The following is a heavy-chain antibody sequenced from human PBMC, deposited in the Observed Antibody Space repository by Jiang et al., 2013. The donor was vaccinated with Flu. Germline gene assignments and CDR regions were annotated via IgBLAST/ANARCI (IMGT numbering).Heavy chain of an antibody. CDR1: GDSVSSNSAA. CDR2: TYYRSKWYN. J-gene: IGHJ3*02. D-gene: IGHD6-13*01. Sequence: SQTLSLTCAISGDSVSSNSAAWNWIRQSPSRGLEWLGRTYYRSKWYNDYAVSVKSRITINPDTSKNQFSLQLNSVTPEDTAVYYCARDLGRGKAAGTLDAFDIWGQGTMVTVSS. CDR3: ARDLGRGKAAGTLDAFDI. V-gene: IGHV6-1*01.